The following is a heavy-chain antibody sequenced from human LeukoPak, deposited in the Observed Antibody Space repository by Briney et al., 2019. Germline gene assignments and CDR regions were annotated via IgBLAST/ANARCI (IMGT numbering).Heavy chain of an antibody. J-gene: IGHJ6*02. CDR3: AKDWVYCSSTSCKRGLYYYYYYGMDV. CDR2: IRYDGSNK. D-gene: IGHD2-2*01. Sequence: GGSLRLSCAASGFPFSSYAMSWVRQAPGKGLEWVAFIRYDGSNKYYADSVKGRFTISRDNSKNTLYLQMNSLRAEDTAVYYCAKDWVYCSSTSCKRGLYYYYYYGMDVWGQGTTVTVSS. V-gene: IGHV3-30*02. CDR1: GFPFSSYA.